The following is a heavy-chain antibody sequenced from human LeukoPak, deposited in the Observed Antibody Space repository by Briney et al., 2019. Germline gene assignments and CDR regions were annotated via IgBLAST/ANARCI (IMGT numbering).Heavy chain of an antibody. J-gene: IGHJ3*02. Sequence: PGGSLGLSCAVSGFTSSNAWMSWVRQAPGKGLEWVGRIKSKTDGGTRDYAAPVKGRFTISRDDSKNTLYLEMNSLKTEDTAVYYCTTFEYAAFLMWGQGTMVTVSS. CDR2: IKSKTDGGTR. D-gene: IGHD2/OR15-2a*01. CDR3: TTFEYAAFLM. CDR1: GFTSSNAW. V-gene: IGHV3-15*01.